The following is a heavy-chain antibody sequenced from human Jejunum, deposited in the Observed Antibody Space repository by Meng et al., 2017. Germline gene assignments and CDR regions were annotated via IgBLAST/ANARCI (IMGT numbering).Heavy chain of an antibody. CDR3: ARFVGGGSSEIFDY. CDR1: GGSISSHY. J-gene: IGHJ4*02. D-gene: IGHD2-15*01. Sequence: SETLSLTCTVSGGSISSHYWSWIRQSPGKGLEYIGLIHYSGSTNYNPSLKSRVTLSVDTSKNRFSLKLDSVTAADTAVYYCARFVGGGSSEIFDYWGQGTLVTVSS. V-gene: IGHV4-59*11. CDR2: IHYSGST.